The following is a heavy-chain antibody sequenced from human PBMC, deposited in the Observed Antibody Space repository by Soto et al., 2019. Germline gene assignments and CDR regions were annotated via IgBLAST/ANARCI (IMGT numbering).Heavy chain of an antibody. V-gene: IGHV1-69*01. CDR2: IVPSIGSA. Sequence: QVQLVQSGAEVKKPGSSVKVSCKASGGTFSSYAISWVRQAPGQGLEWMGGIVPSIGSAEYAEKVRDRVNIIEDEFQRTAYMELSSLRSDDTDVYYCARGTPREIRLGGNIVVHNSDAFDIRDLGTELTVSS. J-gene: IGHJ3*02. CDR3: ARGTPREIRLGGNIVVHNSDAFDI. D-gene: IGHD3-16*02. CDR1: GGTFSSYA.